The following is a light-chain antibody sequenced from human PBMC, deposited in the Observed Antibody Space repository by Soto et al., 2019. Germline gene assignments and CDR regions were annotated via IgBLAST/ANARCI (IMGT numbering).Light chain of an antibody. V-gene: IGKV2-28*01. CDR3: MQPLQSWT. CDR1: HSLLHSNGYNY. CDR2: LGS. J-gene: IGKJ1*01. Sequence: DIVMTHSPLSLPVTPGVAASLPCRSSHSLLHSNGYNYLDWYLHKPGHSPQILIYLGSNRASGVPDRFSGSGSGTDFTLKISRVEAEDVGVYYCMQPLQSWTLGQGTKVDIK.